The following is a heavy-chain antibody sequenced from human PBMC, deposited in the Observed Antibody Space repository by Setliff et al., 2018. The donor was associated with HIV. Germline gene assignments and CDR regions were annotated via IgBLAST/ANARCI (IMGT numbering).Heavy chain of an antibody. CDR1: GGSFSNYY. Sequence: SETLSLTCTVYGGSFSNYYTNWIRQPPGKGLEWIGELSPSGTTRSNPSLGSRVTISLATSKNQFSLSLRSLSAADTAVYYCARDKRYRFPFDSWGQGTLVTVSS. CDR3: ARDKRYRFPFDS. J-gene: IGHJ4*02. CDR2: LSPSGTT. V-gene: IGHV4-34*01. D-gene: IGHD2-2*02.